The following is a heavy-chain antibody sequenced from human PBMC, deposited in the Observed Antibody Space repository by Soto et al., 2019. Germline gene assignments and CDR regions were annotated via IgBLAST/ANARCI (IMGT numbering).Heavy chain of an antibody. CDR2: IYYSGST. D-gene: IGHD3-22*01. CDR3: ARQRTYYYDSSGGGGYYFDY. CDR1: GGSISSGGYY. V-gene: IGHV4-31*03. Sequence: SETLSLTCTVSGGSISSGGYYWSWIRQHPGKGLEWIGYIYYSGSTYYNPSLKSRVTISVDTSKNQFSLKLSSVTAADTAVYYCARQRTYYYDSSGGGGYYFDYWGQGTLVTVSS. J-gene: IGHJ4*02.